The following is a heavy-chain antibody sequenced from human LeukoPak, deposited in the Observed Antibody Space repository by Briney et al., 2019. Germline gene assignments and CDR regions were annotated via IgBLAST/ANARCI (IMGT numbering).Heavy chain of an antibody. CDR1: GFTFSGSA. V-gene: IGHV3-73*01. J-gene: IGHJ4*02. D-gene: IGHD4-17*01. CDR3: TRAMTTVTTEDY. CDR2: IRSKANSYAT. Sequence: PGGSLRLSCAASGFTFSGSAMHWVRQASGEGLEWVGRIRSKANSYATAYAASVKGRFTISRDDSKNTAYLQMNSLKTEDTAVYYCTRAMTTVTTEDYWGQGTLVTVSS.